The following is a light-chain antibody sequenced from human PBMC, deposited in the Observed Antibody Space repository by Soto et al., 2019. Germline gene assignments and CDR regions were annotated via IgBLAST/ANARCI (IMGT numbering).Light chain of an antibody. CDR1: QSRSSSY. CDR2: GAS. V-gene: IGKV3-20*01. CDR3: QQYGTSPLT. Sequence: EIVLTQSAGILSLSPGERATLSYRASQSRSSSYIAWYQQKPGQPPRLLIYGASSRATGIPDRFSGSGSGTDFTLTISRLEPEDFAVYYCQQYGTSPLTFGGGTKVEIK. J-gene: IGKJ4*01.